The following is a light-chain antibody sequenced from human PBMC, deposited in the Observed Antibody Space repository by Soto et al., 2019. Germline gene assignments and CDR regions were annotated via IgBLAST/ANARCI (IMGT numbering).Light chain of an antibody. J-gene: IGKJ4*01. V-gene: IGKV1-5*01. CDR2: DAS. CDR1: QSIGSW. Sequence: DIQMTQSPSTLSASVGDRVTITFRASQSIGSWLAWFQQKPGKAPKLLIYDASSLESGVPSRFSGSGSGTDFTFTISSLQPEDIATYYCQQYDNLLLTFGGGTKVDIK. CDR3: QQYDNLLLT.